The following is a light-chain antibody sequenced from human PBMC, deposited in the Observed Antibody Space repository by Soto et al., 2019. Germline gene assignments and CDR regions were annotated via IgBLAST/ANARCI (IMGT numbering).Light chain of an antibody. Sequence: DIQMTQSPSSLSASVGDRITISCRASQTISTYLHWYQHKPGRAPRLLISDVSTLQSGVPGRFRGSGSETEVTLTITDVQPEDVATYYCQQGYSIHALTFGGGTKVELK. V-gene: IGKV1-39*01. J-gene: IGKJ4*01. CDR2: DVS. CDR3: QQGYSIHALT. CDR1: QTISTY.